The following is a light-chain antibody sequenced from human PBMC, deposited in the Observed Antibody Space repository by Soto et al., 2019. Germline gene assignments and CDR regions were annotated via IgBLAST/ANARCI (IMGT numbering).Light chain of an antibody. CDR1: NIGGES. J-gene: IGLJ1*01. V-gene: IGLV3-21*02. Sequence: SYELTQPPSVSVAPGQTARITCGGNNIGGESVHWYQQRPGQAPVLVVYDNSDRPSGTPERFSGSNSGNTATLTISRVEAGDEADYYCQVWDSSSDHYVFGTGTKVTVL. CDR3: QVWDSSSDHYV. CDR2: DNS.